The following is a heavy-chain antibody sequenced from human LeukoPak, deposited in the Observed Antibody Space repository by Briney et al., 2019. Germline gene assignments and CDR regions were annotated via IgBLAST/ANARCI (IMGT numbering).Heavy chain of an antibody. D-gene: IGHD3-10*01. V-gene: IGHV1-18*01. J-gene: IGHJ4*02. Sequence: GASVKVSCKASGYTFTGYGISWVRQAPGQGLEWMGWISAYNGNTNYAQKLQGRVTMTTDTSTSTAYMELRSLRSDDTAVYYCARASYYGSGSSTHFDYWGQGTLVTVSS. CDR1: GYTFTGYG. CDR2: ISAYNGNT. CDR3: ARASYYGSGSSTHFDY.